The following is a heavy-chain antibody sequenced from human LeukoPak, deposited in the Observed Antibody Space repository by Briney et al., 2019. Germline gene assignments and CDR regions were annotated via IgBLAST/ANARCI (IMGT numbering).Heavy chain of an antibody. CDR2: IKEDGSDK. CDR1: GFTFSSYW. CDR3: ARGGGYYPIDY. J-gene: IGHJ4*02. Sequence: GGSLRLSCAASGFTFSSYWMTWVRQAPGKGLEFVANIKEDGSDKYYVDSVKGRFTISRDNAKNTLYLQVNSLRAEDTALYYCARGGGYYPIDYWGQGTLVTVSS. V-gene: IGHV3-7*03. D-gene: IGHD2-15*01.